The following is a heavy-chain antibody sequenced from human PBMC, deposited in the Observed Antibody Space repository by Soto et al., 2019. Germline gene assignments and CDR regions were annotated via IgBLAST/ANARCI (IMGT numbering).Heavy chain of an antibody. V-gene: IGHV4-59*11. J-gene: IGHJ3*02. Sequence: SETLSLTCTVSGGSISSHYWSWIRQPPGKGLEWIGYIYYSGSTNYNPSLKSRVTISVDTSKNQFSLKLSSVTAADTAVYYCARAIDYDSSGYYTRWGDAFDIWGQGTMVTVSS. CDR1: GGSISSHY. D-gene: IGHD3-22*01. CDR2: IYYSGST. CDR3: ARAIDYDSSGYYTRWGDAFDI.